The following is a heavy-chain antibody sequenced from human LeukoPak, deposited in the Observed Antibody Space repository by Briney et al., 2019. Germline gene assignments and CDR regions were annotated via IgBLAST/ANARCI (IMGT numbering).Heavy chain of an antibody. CDR2: MNPNSGNT. J-gene: IGHJ3*02. D-gene: IGHD5-24*01. Sequence: ASVKVSCKASGYTFTSYDINWVRQATGQGLEWMGWMNPNSGNTSYAQKFQGRATMTRNTSISTAYMELSSLRSEDTAVYYCARVKDGYNPSDFEIWGPVTMVTVSS. CDR3: ARVKDGYNPSDFEI. CDR1: GYTFTSYD. V-gene: IGHV1-8*01.